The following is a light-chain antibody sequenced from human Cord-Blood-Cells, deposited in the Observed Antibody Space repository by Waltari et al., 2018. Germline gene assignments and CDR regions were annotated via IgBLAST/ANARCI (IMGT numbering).Light chain of an antibody. V-gene: IGKV1-5*01. J-gene: IGKJ1*01. Sequence: DIQMTQSPSTLSASVGARVTLTGRASQSISSWLAWYQQKPGKAPKLLIYDASSLEGGVPSRFGGSGAGTEFTLTISSLQPDDFATYYCQQYNSYSGTFGQGTKVEIK. CDR3: QQYNSYSGT. CDR2: DAS. CDR1: QSISSW.